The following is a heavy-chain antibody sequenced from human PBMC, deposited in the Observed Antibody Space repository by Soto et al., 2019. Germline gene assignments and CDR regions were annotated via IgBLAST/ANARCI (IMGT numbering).Heavy chain of an antibody. Sequence: GASVKVSCKASGGTFSSYAISWVRQAPGQGLEWMGGIIPIFGTANYAQKFQGRVTITADESTSTAYMELSSLRSEDTAVYYCASFYDSSGYYSNYAFDIWGQGTMVTVSS. CDR1: GGTFSSYA. J-gene: IGHJ3*02. D-gene: IGHD3-22*01. V-gene: IGHV1-69*13. CDR3: ASFYDSSGYYSNYAFDI. CDR2: IIPIFGTA.